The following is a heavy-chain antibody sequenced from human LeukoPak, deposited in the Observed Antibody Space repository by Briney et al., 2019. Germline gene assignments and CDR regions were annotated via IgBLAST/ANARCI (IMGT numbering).Heavy chain of an antibody. D-gene: IGHD1-26*01. Sequence: PGGSLRLSCAASGFTFSSYGMHWVRQAPGKGLEWVAVTSYDGSNKYYADSVKGRFTISRDNSKNKLYMQMNSLRAEDTAVYYGAKDGLPGWELPSAFDYWGQGTLV. J-gene: IGHJ4*02. CDR2: TSYDGSNK. V-gene: IGHV3-30*18. CDR1: GFTFSSYG. CDR3: AKDGLPGWELPSAFDY.